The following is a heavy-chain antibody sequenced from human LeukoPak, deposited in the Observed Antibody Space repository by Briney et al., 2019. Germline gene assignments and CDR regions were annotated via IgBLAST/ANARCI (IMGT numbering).Heavy chain of an antibody. CDR2: ISYSGST. J-gene: IGHJ6*02. CDR3: AKEYVGSLFYYGMDV. D-gene: IGHD1-26*01. Sequence: SETLSLTCTVSGGSFSSSSYFWGWIRQPPGKGLEWIGTISYSGSTYYNPSLKSRVTISVDTSKNQFSLKLRSVTGADTAVYYCAKEYVGSLFYYGMDVWGQGTTLTVSS. V-gene: IGHV4-39*02. CDR1: GGSFSSSSYF.